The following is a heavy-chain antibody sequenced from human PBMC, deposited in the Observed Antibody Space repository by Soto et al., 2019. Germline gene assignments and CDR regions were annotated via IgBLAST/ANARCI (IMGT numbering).Heavy chain of an antibody. Sequence: SQTLSLTCVISGDSVSSNSAAWNWIRQSPSRGLEWLARTYHTSKWYNDYAVSVKSRITINADTSKNQFSLQLNSVTPEDTAVYYCARVSIIGSYSHFDYWGQGTLVTVSS. CDR1: GDSVSSNSAA. V-gene: IGHV6-1*01. CDR2: TYHTSKWYN. CDR3: ARVSIIGSYSHFDY. D-gene: IGHD1-26*01. J-gene: IGHJ4*01.